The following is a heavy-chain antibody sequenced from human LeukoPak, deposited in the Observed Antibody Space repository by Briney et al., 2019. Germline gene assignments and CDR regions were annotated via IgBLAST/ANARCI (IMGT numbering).Heavy chain of an antibody. V-gene: IGHV3-21*01. CDR1: GFTFSSYS. CDR3: ARGEGMLSNDY. D-gene: IGHD3-10*02. J-gene: IGHJ4*02. Sequence: GGSPRLSCAASGFTFSSYSMNWVRQAPGKGLEWVSSIGSSGSYIYYADSMKGRFTISRDNAKNSLYLQMNSLRAEDTAVYYCARGEGMLSNDYWGQGTLVTVSS. CDR2: IGSSGSYI.